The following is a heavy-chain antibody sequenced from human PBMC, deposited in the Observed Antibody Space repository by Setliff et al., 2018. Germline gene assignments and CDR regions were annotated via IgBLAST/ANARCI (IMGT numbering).Heavy chain of an antibody. D-gene: IGHD3-9*01. CDR3: ATGPRDNRNFLNWLGS. J-gene: IGHJ5*01. Sequence: GGSLRLSCAASGITFKNAWMTWVRQAPGKGLEWVGRIKSTTEDASTDLAAAVKGRFTMSRDDSKNTVYLQMSSLKSEDTAVYYCATGPRDNRNFLNWLGSWGQGTPVTVSS. CDR2: IKSTTEDAST. CDR1: GITFKNAW. V-gene: IGHV3-15*01.